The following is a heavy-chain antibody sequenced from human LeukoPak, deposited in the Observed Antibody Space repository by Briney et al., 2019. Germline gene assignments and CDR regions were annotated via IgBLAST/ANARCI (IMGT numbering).Heavy chain of an antibody. CDR2: ISYDGSNK. CDR1: GFTFSSYG. V-gene: IGHV3-30*03. J-gene: IGHJ6*02. CDR3: AIRGYYDTSYSYYYHALDV. Sequence: QPGGSLRLSCAASGFTFSSYGMHWVRQAPGKGLEWVAVISYDGSNKYYADSVKGRFTISRDNSKNTLYLQMNSLRDEDTAVYYCAIRGYYDTSYSYYYHALDVWGQGTTVTVSS. D-gene: IGHD3-22*01.